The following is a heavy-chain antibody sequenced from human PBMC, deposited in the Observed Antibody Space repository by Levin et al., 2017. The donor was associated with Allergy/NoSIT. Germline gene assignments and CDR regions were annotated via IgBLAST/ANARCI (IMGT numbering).Heavy chain of an antibody. CDR1: GFTFSSDW. Sequence: PGGSLRLSCAASGFTFSSDWMSWVRQAPGKGLEWVANIKQDGSEKYYVDSVKGRFIISRDNAKNSLYLQMNSLRAEDTAVYYCARDPSIFGVVTTLDYWGQGTLVTVSS. D-gene: IGHD3-3*01. CDR2: IKQDGSEK. J-gene: IGHJ4*02. CDR3: ARDPSIFGVVTTLDY. V-gene: IGHV3-7*01.